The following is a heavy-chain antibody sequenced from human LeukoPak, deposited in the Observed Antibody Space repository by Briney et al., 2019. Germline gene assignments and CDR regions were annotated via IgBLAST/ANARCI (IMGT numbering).Heavy chain of an antibody. CDR3: ARQGSDCSGGSCYYYYFDY. CDR2: IYTSGST. CDR1: GGSISSYY. J-gene: IGHJ4*02. Sequence: SETLSLTCTVSGGSISSYYWSWIRQPAGKGLEWIGRIYTSGSTNYNPSLKSRVTMSVDTSKNQFSLKLSSVTAADTAVYHCARQGSDCSGGSCYYYYFDYWGQGTLVTVSS. V-gene: IGHV4-4*07. D-gene: IGHD2-15*01.